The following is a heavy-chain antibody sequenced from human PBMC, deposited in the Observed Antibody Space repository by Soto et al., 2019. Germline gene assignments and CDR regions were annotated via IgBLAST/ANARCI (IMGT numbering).Heavy chain of an antibody. CDR1: GDSFNISY. V-gene: IGHV4-59*07. CDR2: VFYSGDT. J-gene: IGHJ3*02. Sequence: QVQLQESGPGLVKPSDTLSLTCTVSGDSFNISYWNWIRQPPGKGLEWIGYVFYSGDTYYNPSLKSRVTLSIDRSNQKFSLKMNFVTAADTAVYFCARAPLTPSARAFDIWGQGTWVTVSS. CDR3: ARAPLTPSARAFDI.